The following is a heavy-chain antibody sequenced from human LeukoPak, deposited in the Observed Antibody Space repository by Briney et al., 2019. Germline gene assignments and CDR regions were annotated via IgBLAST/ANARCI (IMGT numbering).Heavy chain of an antibody. CDR3: ARGRYCSGGSCYYYYGMDV. CDR1: GDSIDIYY. V-gene: IGHV4-4*07. Sequence: SETLSLTCTISGDSIDIYYWSWIRQSAGRGLEWIGRIYTTGSTNYNPSLKSRVAMSVDTSKKQFSLKLSSVTAADTAVYYCARGRYCSGGSCYYYYGMDVWGQGTTVTVSS. J-gene: IGHJ6*02. D-gene: IGHD2-15*01. CDR2: IYTTGST.